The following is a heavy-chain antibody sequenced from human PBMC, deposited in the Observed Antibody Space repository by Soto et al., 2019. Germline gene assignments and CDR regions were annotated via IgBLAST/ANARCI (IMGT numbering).Heavy chain of an antibody. CDR3: ASLTYYDFQSDY. CDR2: TYSKGGST. V-gene: IGHV3-64D*08. Sequence: VGSLRLSCSASGFTISSYAMHWVRQAPGKGLESVSVTYSKGGSTHYADSVRGRFTISTDNSKNTLNLQMSSLRAEDTAVYYCASLTYYDFQSDYWGQGTLVTVSS. D-gene: IGHD3-3*01. CDR1: GFTISSYA. J-gene: IGHJ4*02.